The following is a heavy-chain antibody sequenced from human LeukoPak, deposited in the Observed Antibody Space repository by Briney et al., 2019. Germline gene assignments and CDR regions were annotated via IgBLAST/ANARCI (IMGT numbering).Heavy chain of an antibody. V-gene: IGHV1-69*05. D-gene: IGHD1-26*01. J-gene: IGHJ6*03. Sequence: GASVKVSCKASGGTFSSYAISWVRQAPGQGREWMGGIIPIFGTANYAQKFQGRVTITTDESTSTAYMELSSLRSEDTAVYYCARVVGRGYYYYMDVWGKGTTVTVSS. CDR1: GGTFSSYA. CDR3: ARVVGRGYYYYMDV. CDR2: IIPIFGTA.